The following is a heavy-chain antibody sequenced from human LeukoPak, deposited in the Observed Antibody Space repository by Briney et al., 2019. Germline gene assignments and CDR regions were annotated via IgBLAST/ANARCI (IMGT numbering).Heavy chain of an antibody. J-gene: IGHJ3*02. V-gene: IGHV4-39*01. D-gene: IGHD3-22*01. Sequence: SETLSLTCTVSGGSISSSSYYWGWIRQPPGKGLEWIGSINYSGSTYYNPSLKSRVTISVDTSKNQFSLKLSSVTAADTAVYYCARPGSYYYDSSGLRGAFDIWGQGTMVTVSS. CDR3: ARPGSYYYDSSGLRGAFDI. CDR2: INYSGST. CDR1: GGSISSSSYY.